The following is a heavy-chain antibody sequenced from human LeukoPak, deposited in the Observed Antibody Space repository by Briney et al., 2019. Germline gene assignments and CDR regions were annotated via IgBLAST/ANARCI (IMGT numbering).Heavy chain of an antibody. CDR3: AKVVGKNDDYYFDY. V-gene: IGHV3-30*02. D-gene: IGHD1-1*01. CDR2: IRYDGSNK. J-gene: IGHJ4*02. CDR1: GFTFSSYG. Sequence: GGSLRLSCAASGFTFSSYGMHWVRQAPGKGLEWVAFIRYDGSNKYYADSVKGRFTISRDNSKNTLYLQMNSLRAEDTAVYYCAKVVGKNDDYYFDYWGQGTLVTVSS.